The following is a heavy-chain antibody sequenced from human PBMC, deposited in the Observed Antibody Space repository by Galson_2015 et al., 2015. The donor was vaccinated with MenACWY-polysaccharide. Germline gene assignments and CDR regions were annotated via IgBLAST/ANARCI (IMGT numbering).Heavy chain of an antibody. J-gene: IGHJ4*02. V-gene: IGHV3-23*01. CDR2: FSGVDGLT. CDR3: ATSPSVLPRPMGGYYFHN. Sequence: SLRLSCAISGFSLNDYALTWLRQTPGGGLQWVSTFSGVDGLTYCEDSVKGRFTISRDPSKDAVTLQMDSLRGDDSALYYCATSPSVLPRPMGGYYFHNWGQGTLVTVSS. D-gene: IGHD3-10*01. CDR1: GFSLNDYA.